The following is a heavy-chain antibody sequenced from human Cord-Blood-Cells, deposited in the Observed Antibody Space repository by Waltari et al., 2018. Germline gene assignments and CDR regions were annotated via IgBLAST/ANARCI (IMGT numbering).Heavy chain of an antibody. V-gene: IGHV3-23*04. Sequence: EVQQVETGGGLVQPGGSLRLSCATSGFTFSSYAMSWVRQAPGKGLEWVSAISGRGGSTYYADSVKCRFTIARDNSKNTLYLQMNSLRAEDTAVYYCAKDSAGATDYWGQGTLVTVSS. D-gene: IGHD1-26*01. J-gene: IGHJ4*02. CDR3: AKDSAGATDY. CDR2: ISGRGGST. CDR1: GFTFSSYA.